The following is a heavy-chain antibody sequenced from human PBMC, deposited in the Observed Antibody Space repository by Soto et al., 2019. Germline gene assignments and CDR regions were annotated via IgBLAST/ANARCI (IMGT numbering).Heavy chain of an antibody. J-gene: IGHJ3*02. V-gene: IGHV1-18*04. D-gene: IGHD1-7*01. CDR3: ARGGNWNYVGAFDI. CDR1: GYIFTSYT. CDR2: VSAYTGET. Sequence: QVQLVQSGPEVKKPGASVKLSCKASGYIFTSYTVTWVRQAPGQGLEWMGWVSAYTGETQYAQRFHGTVTMTTDTSTSTGYMEMRSLKSDDTAVYYCARGGNWNYVGAFDIWGQGTMVTVSS.